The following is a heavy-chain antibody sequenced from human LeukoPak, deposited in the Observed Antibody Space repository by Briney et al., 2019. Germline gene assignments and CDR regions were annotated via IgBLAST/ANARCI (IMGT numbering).Heavy chain of an antibody. V-gene: IGHV4-34*01. CDR2: INHSGST. Sequence: SETLSLTCAVYGGSFSGYYWSWIRQPPGKGLEWIGEINHSGSTNYNPSLKSRVTISVDTSKNQFSRKLSSVTAADTAVYYCARGLVIPKYRQDDFWSGYQQLNYYYYYGMDVWGQGTTVTVSS. CDR1: GGSFSGYY. D-gene: IGHD3-3*01. CDR3: ARGLVIPKYRQDDFWSGYQQLNYYYYYGMDV. J-gene: IGHJ6*02.